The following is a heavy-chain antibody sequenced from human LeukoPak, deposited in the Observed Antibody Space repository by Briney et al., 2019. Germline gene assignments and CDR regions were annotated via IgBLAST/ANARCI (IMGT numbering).Heavy chain of an antibody. J-gene: IGHJ3*02. CDR3: ARYLRGRGIAGTPDAFDI. CDR1: GYTFTCYY. V-gene: IGHV1-2*04. Sequence: ASVKVSCKASGYTFTCYYMHWVRQASGQGLEWMGWINPNSGGTNYAQKFQGWVTMTRDTSISTAYMELSRLRSDDTAVYYCARYLRGRGIAGTPDAFDIWGQGTMVTVSS. CDR2: INPNSGGT. D-gene: IGHD6-13*01.